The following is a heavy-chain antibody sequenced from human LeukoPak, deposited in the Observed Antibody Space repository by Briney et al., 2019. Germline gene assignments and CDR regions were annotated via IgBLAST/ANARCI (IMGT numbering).Heavy chain of an antibody. CDR3: ARLFGGVTTFDY. J-gene: IGHJ4*02. CDR2: IQPDGGVG. D-gene: IGHD3-10*01. V-gene: IGHV3-7*01. CDR1: GFIFGGYW. Sequence: GGSLRLSCAASGFIFGGYWMSWVRLGPGKGLEWVASIQPDGGVGRYVDSVKGRFTISRDNVKSSVSLQMNSLRAEDTAVYYCARLFGGVTTFDYWGLGALVTVSS.